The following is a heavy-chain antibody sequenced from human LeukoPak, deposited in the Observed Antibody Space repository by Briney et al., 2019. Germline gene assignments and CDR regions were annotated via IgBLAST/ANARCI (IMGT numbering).Heavy chain of an antibody. CDR3: ARQKKQTTAIDY. J-gene: IGHJ4*02. CDR1: GYTFTTYG. D-gene: IGHD6-25*01. CDR2: ISSYNGGA. Sequence: ASVKVSCKSSGYTFTTYGFSWVRQAPGQGLEWMGWISSYNGGADYAQKLQGRVTMTTDTSTSTTYMELRSLRSDDTAVYYCARQKKQTTAIDYWGQGTLVTVSS. V-gene: IGHV1-18*01.